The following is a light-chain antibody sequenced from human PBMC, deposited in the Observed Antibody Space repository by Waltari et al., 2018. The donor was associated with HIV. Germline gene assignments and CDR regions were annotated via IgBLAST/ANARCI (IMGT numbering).Light chain of an antibody. V-gene: IGLV1-51*01. CDR3: GTWDSSLSAGV. CDR2: DNN. CDR1: RSNIVNNY. J-gene: IGLJ3*02. Sequence: PRQKATIPCSGTRSNIVNNYVTWYQQLPGTAPKLLIYDNNKRPSGIPDRFSGSKSGTSATLGITGLQTGDEADYYCGTWDSSLSAGVFGGGTKLTVL.